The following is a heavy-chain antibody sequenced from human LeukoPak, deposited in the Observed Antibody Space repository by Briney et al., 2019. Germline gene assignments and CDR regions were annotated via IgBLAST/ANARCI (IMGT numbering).Heavy chain of an antibody. D-gene: IGHD1-14*01. CDR1: GYTFTGYY. CDR3: ARVLYKLLSLSLDY. CDR2: INPNSGGT. V-gene: IGHV1-2*06. Sequence: GASVKVSCKASGYTFTGYYMHWVRQAPGQGLEWMGRINPNSGGTNYAQKFQGRVTMTRDTSISTAYMELSRLRSDDTAVYYCARVLYKLLSLSLDYWGQGTLVTVSS. J-gene: IGHJ4*02.